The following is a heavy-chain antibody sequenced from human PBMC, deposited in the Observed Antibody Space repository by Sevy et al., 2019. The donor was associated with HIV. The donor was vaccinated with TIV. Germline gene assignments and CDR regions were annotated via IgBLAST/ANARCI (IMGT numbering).Heavy chain of an antibody. J-gene: IGHJ4*02. CDR3: ARSRSNYGDYYFDY. D-gene: IGHD4-17*01. CDR2: ISSGSTYT. V-gene: IGHV3-11*06. Sequence: GGSLRLSCAASGFTFSAYYMTWIRQAPGKGLEWVSYISSGSTYTNYADSVKGRFTVSRDNAKNSLYLQMNSLRAEDTAVYYCARSRSNYGDYYFDYWCQGTLVTVSS. CDR1: GFTFSAYY.